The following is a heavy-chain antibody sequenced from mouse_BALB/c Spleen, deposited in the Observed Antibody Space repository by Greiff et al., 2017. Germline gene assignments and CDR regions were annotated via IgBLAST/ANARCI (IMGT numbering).Heavy chain of an antibody. D-gene: IGHD1-2*01. CDR1: GFTFSSYA. Sequence: EVKLVESGGGLVKPGGSLKLSCAASGFTFSSYAMSWVRQTPEKRLEWVASISSGGSTYYPDSVKGRFTISRDNARNILYLQMSSLRSEDTAMYYCARGDTTATGFDYWGQGTTLTVSS. CDR3: ARGDTTATGFDY. CDR2: ISSGGST. J-gene: IGHJ2*01. V-gene: IGHV5-6-5*01.